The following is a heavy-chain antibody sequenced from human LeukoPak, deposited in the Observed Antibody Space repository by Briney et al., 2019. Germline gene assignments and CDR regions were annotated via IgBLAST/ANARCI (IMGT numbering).Heavy chain of an antibody. CDR2: IYYSEST. CDR3: SRDEDAFDI. CDR1: GGSISRGGYY. V-gene: IGHV4-31*03. Sequence: PSETLSLTCTVSGGSISRGGYYWRWVRQHPGGGLEWLGYIYYSESTYYNPSLKSRVTISVDTSKNQFSLKLSSVTAADTAVYYWSRDEDAFDIWGQGTMVTVSS. J-gene: IGHJ3*02.